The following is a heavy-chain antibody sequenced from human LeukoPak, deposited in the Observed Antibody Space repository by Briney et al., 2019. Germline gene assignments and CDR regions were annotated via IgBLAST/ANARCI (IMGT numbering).Heavy chain of an antibody. CDR1: GYSFTSYW. V-gene: IGHV5-10-1*01. CDR3: ARETYYYGSGSSGMDV. D-gene: IGHD3-10*01. J-gene: IGHJ6*02. Sequence: GESLKISCKGSGYSFTSYWITWVRQMPGKGLEWMGRIDPSDSYTNYSPSFQGHVTISADKSIISAYLQWSSPHAANIAMYYCARETYYYGSGSSGMDVWGQGTTVTVS. CDR2: IDPSDSYT.